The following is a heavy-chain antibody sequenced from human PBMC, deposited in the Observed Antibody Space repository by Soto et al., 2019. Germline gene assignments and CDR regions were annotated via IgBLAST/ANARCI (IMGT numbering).Heavy chain of an antibody. V-gene: IGHV3-23*01. J-gene: IGHJ4*02. CDR2: ISGSGGST. Sequence: EVQLLESGGGLVQPGGSLRLSCAASGFTFSSYAMTWVRQAPGKGLEWVSAISGSGGSTYYADSVKGRFTISRDNSKNPLYLQMNSLRAEDTAVYYCAKGSSAWYYFDYWGQGTLVTVSS. CDR1: GFTFSSYA. D-gene: IGHD6-19*01. CDR3: AKGSSAWYYFDY.